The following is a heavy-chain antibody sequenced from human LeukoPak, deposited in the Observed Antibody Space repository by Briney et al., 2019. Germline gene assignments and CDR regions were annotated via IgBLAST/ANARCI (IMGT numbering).Heavy chain of an antibody. CDR2: TYYRSKWYN. CDR3: ARGSGWSPRYYYYGMDV. D-gene: IGHD6-19*01. CDR1: GDSVSSNSAA. J-gene: IGHJ6*02. Sequence: PSQTLSLTCAISGDSVSSNSAAWNWIRQSPSRGLEWLGRTYYRSKWYNDYAVSVKSRITINPDTSKNQFSLQLNSVTPEDTAVYYCARGSGWSPRYYYYGMDVWGQGTTAPSP. V-gene: IGHV6-1*01.